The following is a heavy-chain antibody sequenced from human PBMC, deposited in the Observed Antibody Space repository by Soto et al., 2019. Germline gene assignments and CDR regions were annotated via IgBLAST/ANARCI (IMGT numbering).Heavy chain of an antibody. CDR1: GGSISSSNW. J-gene: IGHJ6*02. CDR3: ARRGRTVNDYYYGMDV. Sequence: PSETLSLTCAVSGGSISSSNWWSWIRQPPGKGLEWIGEIYHSGSTNYNPSLKSRVTISVDKSKNQFSLKLSSVTAADTAVYYCARRGRTVNDYYYGMDVWGQGTTVTVSS. CDR2: IYHSGST. D-gene: IGHD3-16*01. V-gene: IGHV4-4*02.